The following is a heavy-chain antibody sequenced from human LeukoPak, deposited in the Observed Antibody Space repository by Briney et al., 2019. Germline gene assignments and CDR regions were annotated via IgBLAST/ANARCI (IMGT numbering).Heavy chain of an antibody. J-gene: IGHJ4*02. CDR2: ISGSAGST. D-gene: IGHD3-16*01. CDR1: GFTFSDYA. Sequence: RGSLRLSCAASGFTFSDYAMSWVRQTPGWGLEWVSTISGSAGSTQNADSVKGRFTISRDNSKNTLYLHVSSLRVEDTAVYYCAKDRGFNYGYGFDYWGQGNLVTVSS. CDR3: AKDRGFNYGYGFDY. V-gene: IGHV3-23*01.